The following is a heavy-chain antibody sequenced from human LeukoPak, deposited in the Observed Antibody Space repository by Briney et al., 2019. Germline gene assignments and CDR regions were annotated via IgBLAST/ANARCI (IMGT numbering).Heavy chain of an antibody. CDR1: AFTFSTYS. CDR2: ISSSGSAI. J-gene: IGHJ4*02. CDR3: TKVRSGSSNWALRVFDY. Sequence: GGSLRLSCAASAFTFSTYSMNWVRQAPGKGLQWVSYISSSGSAIYYADSVKGRFTISRDNSKSTLYLEMNSLRVEDTAVYYCTKVRSGSSNWALRVFDYWGQGALVTVSS. V-gene: IGHV3-48*01. D-gene: IGHD4-11*01.